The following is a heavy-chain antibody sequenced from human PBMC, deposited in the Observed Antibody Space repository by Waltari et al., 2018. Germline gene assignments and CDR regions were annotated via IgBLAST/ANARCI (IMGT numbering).Heavy chain of an antibody. V-gene: IGHV3-23*03. Sequence: EVQLLESGGGLVQPGGSLRLSCAASGFTFSSYAMSWVRQAPGKGLAGVSVIYSGGHTLYADSVKGRCTISRDNSKNTLYLQMNSLRAEDTAVYYCAKGGQQLAIDYWGQGTLVTVSS. CDR2: IYSGGHT. CDR3: AKGGQQLAIDY. CDR1: GFTFSSYA. J-gene: IGHJ4*02. D-gene: IGHD6-13*01.